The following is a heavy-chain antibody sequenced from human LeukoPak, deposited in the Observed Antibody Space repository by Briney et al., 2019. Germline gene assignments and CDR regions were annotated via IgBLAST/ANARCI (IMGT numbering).Heavy chain of an antibody. CDR3: ARAVGYCSSTSCVGYWFDP. V-gene: IGHV1-8*03. J-gene: IGHJ5*02. CDR1: GYTFTSYD. D-gene: IGHD2-2*01. CDR2: MNPNSGNT. Sequence: PGASVKVSCKASGYTFTSYDINWVRQATGQGLEWMGWMNPNSGNTGYAQKFQGRVTITRNTSISTAYMEPSSLRSEDTAVYYCARAVGYCSSTSCVGYWFDPWGQGTLVTVSS.